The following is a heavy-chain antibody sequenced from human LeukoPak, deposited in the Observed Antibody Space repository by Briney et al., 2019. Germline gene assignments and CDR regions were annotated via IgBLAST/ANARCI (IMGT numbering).Heavy chain of an antibody. D-gene: IGHD5-24*01. V-gene: IGHV1-3*01. CDR2: VSAANNP. Sequence: ASVKVSCKTSGYIFTPHHIHWIRQAPGQGLELLGWVSAANNPEYSQKFQGRVVITRDASATTSCLELNSLRSEDTAVYYCAMSVEMPPIPSFDYWGQGTLVTVSS. CDR3: AMSVEMPPIPSFDY. J-gene: IGHJ4*02. CDR1: GYIFTPHH.